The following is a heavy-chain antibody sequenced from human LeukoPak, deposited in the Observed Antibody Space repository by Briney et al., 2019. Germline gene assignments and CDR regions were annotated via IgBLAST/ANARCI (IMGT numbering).Heavy chain of an antibody. V-gene: IGHV1-69*06. Sequence: SVKVSCKASGGTFSNYAISWVRQAPGQGLEWMEGIIPIFGTANYAQKFRGRVTITADKSTRTAYMELSSLRSEDTAVYYCARDRITMVRGSFDYWGQGTLVTVSS. J-gene: IGHJ4*02. CDR1: GGTFSNYA. D-gene: IGHD3-10*01. CDR2: IIPIFGTA. CDR3: ARDRITMVRGSFDY.